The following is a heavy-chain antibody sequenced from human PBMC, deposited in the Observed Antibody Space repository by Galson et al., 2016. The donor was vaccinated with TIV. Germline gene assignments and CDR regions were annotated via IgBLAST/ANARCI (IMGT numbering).Heavy chain of an antibody. CDR3: ARRFYFDY. Sequence: SVKVSCKASGYTFTGYFIHWARQAPGQGLEWMGIINPSGGSTTYSQKFQGRVTMTSDTSTSTVYMELTSLKSEDTAVYYCARRFYFDYWGQGTLVTDSS. V-gene: IGHV1-46*01. CDR2: INPSGGST. CDR1: GYTFTGYF. J-gene: IGHJ4*02.